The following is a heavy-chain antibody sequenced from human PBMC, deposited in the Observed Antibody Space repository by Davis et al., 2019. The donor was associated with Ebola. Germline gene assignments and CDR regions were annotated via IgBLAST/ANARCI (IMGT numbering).Heavy chain of an antibody. J-gene: IGHJ6*02. Sequence: GESLKISCAASGFSFSNYDMHWLRQAAGKGLEHVSTISRDGAFADYAESVKGRFTISRDTSKNMLFLQMGSLRPDDMAVYYCARDLVNSTWHYYNYAMDVWGQGTTVTVSS. CDR3: ARDLVNSTWHYYNYAMDV. D-gene: IGHD6-13*01. CDR2: ISRDGAFA. CDR1: GFSFSNYD. V-gene: IGHV3-64*02.